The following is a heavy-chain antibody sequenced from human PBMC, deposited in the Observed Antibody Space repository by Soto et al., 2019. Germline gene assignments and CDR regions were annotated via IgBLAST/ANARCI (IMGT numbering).Heavy chain of an antibody. J-gene: IGHJ6*02. D-gene: IGHD5-12*01. CDR1: GFTFSSYG. CDR3: AYVDVGSYGMDV. CDR2: KSYDGSNT. V-gene: IGHV3-30*03. Sequence: QVQLVESGGGVVQPGRSLRLSCAASGFTFSSYGMHWVRQAPGKGLEWVAVKSYDGSNTYYADSVKGRFTISRDNSKNTLYPQMNSLSAEDTAVYYCAYVDVGSYGMDVWGQGTTVTVSS.